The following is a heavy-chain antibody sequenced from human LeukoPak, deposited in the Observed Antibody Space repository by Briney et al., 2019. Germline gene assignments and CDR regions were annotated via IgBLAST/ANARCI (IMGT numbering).Heavy chain of an antibody. CDR2: IIPIFGTA. CDR3: ARAESSGPERLVLVHFDY. Sequence: ASVKVSCKASGGTFISYAISWVRQAPGQGLEWMGGIIPIFGTANYAQKFQGRVTITADESTSTAYMELSSLRSEDTAVYYCARAESSGPERLVLVHFDYWGQGTLVTVSS. V-gene: IGHV1-69*13. J-gene: IGHJ4*02. D-gene: IGHD1-1*01. CDR1: GGTFISYA.